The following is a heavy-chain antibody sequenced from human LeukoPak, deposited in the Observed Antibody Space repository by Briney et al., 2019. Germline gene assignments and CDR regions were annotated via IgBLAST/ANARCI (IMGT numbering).Heavy chain of an antibody. CDR1: GFTSSSYR. V-gene: IGHV3-21*01. J-gene: IGHJ6*04. D-gene: IGHD6-19*01. CDR3: AREIAVAAGGEFYYYYGMDV. Sequence: GGSLRLSWAASGFTSSSYRMSWVRQAPGKGLEWVSCISSSSSYIYYADSAKGRFTISRDNAKNSLYLQMNNLRAEDTAVYYCAREIAVAAGGEFYYYYGMDVWGKGTTVTVSS. CDR2: ISSSSSYI.